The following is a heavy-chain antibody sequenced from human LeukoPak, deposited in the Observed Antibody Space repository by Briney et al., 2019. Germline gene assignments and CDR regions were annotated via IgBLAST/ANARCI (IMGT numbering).Heavy chain of an antibody. V-gene: IGHV3-21*01. CDR2: ISSSSSYI. J-gene: IGHJ4*02. D-gene: IGHD3-3*01. Sequence: GGSLRLSCAASGFTFSSYSMNWFRQAPGKGLEWVSSISSSSSYIYYADSVKGRFTISRDNAKNSLYPQMNSLRAEDTAVYYCARAPPDFWSGYLYFDYWGQGTLVTVSS. CDR3: ARAPPDFWSGYLYFDY. CDR1: GFTFSSYS.